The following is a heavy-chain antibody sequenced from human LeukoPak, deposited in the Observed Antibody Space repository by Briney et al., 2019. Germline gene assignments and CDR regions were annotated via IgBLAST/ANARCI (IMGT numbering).Heavy chain of an antibody. V-gene: IGHV3-30*18. CDR1: GFTFSSYG. CDR3: AKGEAPQNVVRGVPYDY. Sequence: GGSLRLSCAASGFTFSSYGMHWVRQAPGKGLEWVAVISYDGSNKYYADSVKGRFTISRDNSKNTLYLQMNSLRAEDTAVYYCAKGEAPQNVVRGVPYDYWGQGTLVTVSS. D-gene: IGHD3-10*01. CDR2: ISYDGSNK. J-gene: IGHJ4*02.